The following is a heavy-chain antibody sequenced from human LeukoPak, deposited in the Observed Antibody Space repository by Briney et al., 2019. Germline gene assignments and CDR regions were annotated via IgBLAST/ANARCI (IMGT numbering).Heavy chain of an antibody. J-gene: IGHJ6*03. CDR2: INPSGGST. CDR3: ARDSLLDYYDSSGPDYYYMDV. D-gene: IGHD3-22*01. V-gene: IGHV1-46*01. CDR1: GGTFSSYA. Sequence: ASVKVSCKASGGTFSSYAISWVRQAPGQGLEWMGIINPSGGSTSYAQKFQGRVTMTRDTSTSTVYMELSSLRSEDTAVYYCARDSLLDYYDSSGPDYYYMDVWGKGTTVTVSS.